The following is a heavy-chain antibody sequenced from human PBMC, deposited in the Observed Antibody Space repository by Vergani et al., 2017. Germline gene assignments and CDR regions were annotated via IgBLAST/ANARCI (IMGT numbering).Heavy chain of an antibody. CDR2: ISGSGGST. Sequence: EVQLLESGGGLVQPGGSLRLSCAASGFTFSSYAMSWVRQAPGKGLEWVSAISGSGGSTYYADPVKGRFTISRDNAKNSLYLQMNSLRAEDTAVYYCARSPGIKGFDPWGQGTLVTVSS. V-gene: IGHV3-23*01. D-gene: IGHD3-10*01. J-gene: IGHJ5*02. CDR3: ARSPGIKGFDP. CDR1: GFTFSSYA.